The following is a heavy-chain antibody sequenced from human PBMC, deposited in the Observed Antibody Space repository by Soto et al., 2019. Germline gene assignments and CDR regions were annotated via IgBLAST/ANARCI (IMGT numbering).Heavy chain of an antibody. D-gene: IGHD5-18*01. V-gene: IGHV3-23*01. CDR1: GLTFSSYA. Sequence: GGSLRLSCAASGLTFSSYAMIWVRQAPGKGLEWVSAISGSGGSTYYADSVKGRFTISRDNSKNTLYLQMNSLRAEDTAVYYCAKGYPGYSYGQGFDYWGQGTLVTVSS. J-gene: IGHJ4*02. CDR3: AKGYPGYSYGQGFDY. CDR2: ISGSGGST.